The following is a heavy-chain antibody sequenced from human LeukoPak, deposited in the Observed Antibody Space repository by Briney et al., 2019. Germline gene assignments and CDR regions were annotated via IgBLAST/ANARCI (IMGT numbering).Heavy chain of an antibody. Sequence: GGSLRLSCAASGFTVSSNYMSWVRQAPWKGLEWVSVIYSGGSTYYADSVKGRFTISRDNSKNTLYLQMKSLRAEDTAVYYCASATYYYDSSGYPDDYWGQGNLVTVSS. D-gene: IGHD3-22*01. V-gene: IGHV3-53*01. J-gene: IGHJ4*02. CDR1: GFTVSSNY. CDR3: ASATYYYDSSGYPDDY. CDR2: IYSGGST.